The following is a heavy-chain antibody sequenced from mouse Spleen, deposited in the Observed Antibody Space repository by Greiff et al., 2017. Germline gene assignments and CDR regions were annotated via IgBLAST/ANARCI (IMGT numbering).Heavy chain of an antibody. J-gene: IGHJ3*01. V-gene: IGHV2-2*02. CDR3: ARNLARAAWFAY. CDR2: IWSGGST. Sequence: VQLQESGPGLVQPSQSLSITCTVSGFSLTSYGVHWVRQSPGKGLEWLGVIWSGGSTDYNAAFISRLSISKDNSKSQVFFKMNSLQANDTAIYYCARNLARAAWFAYWGQGTLVTVSA. CDR1: GFSLTSYG.